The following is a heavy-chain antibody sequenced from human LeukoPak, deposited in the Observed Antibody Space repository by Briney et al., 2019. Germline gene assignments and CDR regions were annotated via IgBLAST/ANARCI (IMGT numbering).Heavy chain of an antibody. J-gene: IGHJ4*02. D-gene: IGHD2-15*01. Sequence: PGGSLRLSCAASGFTFSSYWMHWVRHAPGKGLEWVSSISSSSSYIYYADSVKGRFTISRDNAKNSLYLQMNSLRAEDTAVYYCARVYCSGGSCYLGFDYWGQGTLVTVSS. CDR2: ISSSSSYI. V-gene: IGHV3-21*01. CDR1: GFTFSSYW. CDR3: ARVYCSGGSCYLGFDY.